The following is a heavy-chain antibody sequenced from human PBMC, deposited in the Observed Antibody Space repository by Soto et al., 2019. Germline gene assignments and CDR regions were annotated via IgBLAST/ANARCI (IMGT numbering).Heavy chain of an antibody. V-gene: IGHV3-33*01. CDR1: GFTFSSYG. Sequence: QVQLVESGGGVVQPGRSLRLSCAASGFTFSSYGMHWVRQAPGKGLEWVAVIWYDGSNKYYADSVKGRFTISRDNSKNMLYLQMNSLRAEDTAVYYCAREGYYGDTNYFQHWGQGTLVTVSS. CDR3: AREGYYGDTNYFQH. J-gene: IGHJ1*01. D-gene: IGHD4-17*01. CDR2: IWYDGSNK.